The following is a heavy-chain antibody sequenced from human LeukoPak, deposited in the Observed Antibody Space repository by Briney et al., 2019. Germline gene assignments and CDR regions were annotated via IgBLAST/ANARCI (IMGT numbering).Heavy chain of an antibody. D-gene: IGHD3-16*02. Sequence: SETLSLTCTVSGGSISSYYWSWIRQPPGKGLEWIGYIYYSGSTNYNPSLKSRVTILVDTSKNQFSLKLSSVTAADTAVYYCARAPTTYYDYVWGSYRYTWFDYWGQGTLVTVSS. CDR3: ARAPTTYYDYVWGSYRYTWFDY. V-gene: IGHV4-59*01. J-gene: IGHJ4*02. CDR2: IYYSGST. CDR1: GGSISSYY.